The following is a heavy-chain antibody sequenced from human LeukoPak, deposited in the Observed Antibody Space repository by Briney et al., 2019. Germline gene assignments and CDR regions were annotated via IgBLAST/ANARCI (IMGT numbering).Heavy chain of an antibody. Sequence: GASAKVSCKSSGFTFTGYYIHWVRQAPGQGLEWMGWINLNSGGTNYAQKFQGWVTMTRDTSISTAYMELHRLSSDDTAVYFCVRDRATVATPYFDYWGQGTQVTVPS. D-gene: IGHD4-23*01. J-gene: IGHJ4*02. V-gene: IGHV1-2*04. CDR2: INLNSGGT. CDR3: VRDRATVATPYFDY. CDR1: GFTFTGYY.